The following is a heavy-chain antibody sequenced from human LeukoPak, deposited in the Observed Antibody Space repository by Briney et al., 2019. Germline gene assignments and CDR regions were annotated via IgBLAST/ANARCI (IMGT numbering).Heavy chain of an antibody. CDR2: ISKSSSYT. J-gene: IGHJ4*02. V-gene: IGHV3-11*05. CDR1: GSTFNDYY. CDR3: ARVRSSGSPLDY. D-gene: IGHD3-10*01. Sequence: GGSLRLSCAASGSTFNDYYMSWIRQAPGKGLEWVSYISKSSSYTNYADSVKGRFSISRDNAKNSLYLQLNSLTVEDTAVYYCARVRSSGSPLDYWGQGTLVTVSS.